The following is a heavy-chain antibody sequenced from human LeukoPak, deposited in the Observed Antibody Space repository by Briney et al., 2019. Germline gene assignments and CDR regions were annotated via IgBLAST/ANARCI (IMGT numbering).Heavy chain of an antibody. J-gene: IGHJ4*02. CDR3: ARDSNWGFDY. CDR1: GDSVSTNSVA. V-gene: IGHV6-1*01. CDR2: TRYRSKWYS. D-gene: IGHD7-27*01. Sequence: SQTLSLTCAISGDSVSTNSVAWNWIRQSPSGGLAWLGKTRYRSKWYSDYAVSVKSRITINPDTSKNQFSLQLNSVTPEDTAVYYCARDSNWGFDYWGQGTLVTVSS.